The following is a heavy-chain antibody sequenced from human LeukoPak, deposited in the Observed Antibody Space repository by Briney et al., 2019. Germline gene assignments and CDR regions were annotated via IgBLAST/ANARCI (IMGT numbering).Heavy chain of an antibody. V-gene: IGHV4-59*01. D-gene: IGHD1-26*01. CDR3: ARDREGYFDY. Sequence: SETLSLTCTVSGGSISSYYWSWIRQPPGKGLEWIGYIYYSGSTNYNPSLKSRVTISVDTSKNQLSLKLSSVTAADTAVYYCARDREGYFDYWGQGTLVTVSS. CDR2: IYYSGST. J-gene: IGHJ4*02. CDR1: GGSISSYY.